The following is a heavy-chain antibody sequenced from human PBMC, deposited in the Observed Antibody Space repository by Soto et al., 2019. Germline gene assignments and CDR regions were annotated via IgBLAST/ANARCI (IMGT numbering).Heavy chain of an antibody. CDR1: GYSFTSYW. V-gene: IGHV5-51*01. CDR3: ARARQEYQLLIAFDP. D-gene: IGHD2-2*01. Sequence: PGESLKISCKGSGYSFTSYWIGWVRQMPGKGLEWMGIIYPGDSDTRYSPSFQGQVTISADKSISTAYLQWSSLKASDTAMYYCARARQEYQLLIAFDPWGQGTLVNVSP. CDR2: IYPGDSDT. J-gene: IGHJ5*02.